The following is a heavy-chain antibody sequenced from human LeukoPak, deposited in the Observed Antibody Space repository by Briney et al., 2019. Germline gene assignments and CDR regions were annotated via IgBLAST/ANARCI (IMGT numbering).Heavy chain of an antibody. CDR3: ARRDNIAAAGTGGVDY. D-gene: IGHD6-13*01. CDR1: GFTFDDYA. V-gene: IGHV3-9*01. Sequence: GGSLRLSCAASGFTFDDYAMHWVRQAPGKGLAWVSGISWNSGSIGYADSVKGRFTISRDNAKNSLYLQMNSLRAEDTALYYCARRDNIAAAGTGGVDYWGQGTLVTVSS. J-gene: IGHJ4*02. CDR2: ISWNSGSI.